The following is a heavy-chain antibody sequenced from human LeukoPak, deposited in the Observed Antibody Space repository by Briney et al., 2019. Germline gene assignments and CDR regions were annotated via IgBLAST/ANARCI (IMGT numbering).Heavy chain of an antibody. J-gene: IGHJ4*02. CDR1: GFSFSSYA. V-gene: IGHV3-23*01. Sequence: PGGSLRLSCVASGFSFSSYAMSWVRQAPGKGLEWVSAIRGSGGSTYYADSVKGRFTISRENSKNTLYLQMNSLRAEDTAVYYCAKDGYYGSGSYYNVGYWGQGTLVTVSS. D-gene: IGHD3-10*01. CDR2: IRGSGGST. CDR3: AKDGYYGSGSYYNVGY.